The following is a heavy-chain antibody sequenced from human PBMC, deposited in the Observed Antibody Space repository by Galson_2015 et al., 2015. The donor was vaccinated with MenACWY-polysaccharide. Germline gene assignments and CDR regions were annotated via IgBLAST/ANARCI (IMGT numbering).Heavy chain of an antibody. Sequence: SLRLSCATSGFIFSNYWMSWVRLTPGKGLEWLGNIKNDGTAKNYVDSVKGRFTFSRDSTKNSLYLQMSSLREEDTAVYYCAKDRHWNSFDCWGQGTLVTVSS. D-gene: IGHD1/OR15-1a*01. CDR1: GFIFSNYW. CDR3: AKDRHWNSFDC. V-gene: IGHV3-7*04. CDR2: IKNDGTAK. J-gene: IGHJ4*02.